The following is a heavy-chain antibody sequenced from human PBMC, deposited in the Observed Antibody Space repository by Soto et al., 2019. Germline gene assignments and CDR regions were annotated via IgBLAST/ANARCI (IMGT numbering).Heavy chain of an antibody. CDR1: GDSVTSNVW. CDR2: AYHNGLT. V-gene: IGHV4-4*02. J-gene: IGHJ4*02. Sequence: SETLSLTCAVSGDSVTSNVWWSWVRQPPGKGLEWIGEAYHNGLTDYNPSLKSRVTMSVDTSKNEFSLKLTSLTAADTAIYYCARDAAVPGESDRFDYWGQGTLVTVSS. D-gene: IGHD6-19*01. CDR3: ARDAAVPGESDRFDY.